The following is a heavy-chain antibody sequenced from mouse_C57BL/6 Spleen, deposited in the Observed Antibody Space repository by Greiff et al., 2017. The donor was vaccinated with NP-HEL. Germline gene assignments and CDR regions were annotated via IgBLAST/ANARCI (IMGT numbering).Heavy chain of an antibody. V-gene: IGHV1-50*01. CDR2: IDPSDSYT. CDR1: GYTFTSYW. CDR3: ARWGPLPRAYYFDY. J-gene: IGHJ2*01. Sequence: QVQLQQPGAELVKPGASVKLSCKASGYTFTSYWMQWVKQRPGQGLEWIGEIDPSDSYTNYNQKFKGKATLPVDTSSSTAYMQLSSLTSEDSSVYYCARWGPLPRAYYFDYWGQGTTLTVSS. D-gene: IGHD3-3*01.